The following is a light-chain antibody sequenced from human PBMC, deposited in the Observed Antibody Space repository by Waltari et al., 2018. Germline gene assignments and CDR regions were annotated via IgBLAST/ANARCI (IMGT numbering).Light chain of an antibody. CDR3: QQTYSNIFT. CDR1: QRISSY. V-gene: IGKV1-39*01. Sequence: DIQITQSPSSRSAAVDARVTITCRACQRISSYLTWYQQKPGKAPNLLIYAASSLQSGVPQIFRGRGSGTAFTLTICCLQPEDFASYYSQQTYSNIFTFGPGTKVDI. CDR2: AAS. J-gene: IGKJ3*01.